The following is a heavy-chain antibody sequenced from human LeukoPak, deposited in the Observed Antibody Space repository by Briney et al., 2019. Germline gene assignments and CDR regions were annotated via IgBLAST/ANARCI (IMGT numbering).Heavy chain of an antibody. CDR2: IYYSGST. CDR1: GGSVSSGSYY. V-gene: IGHV4-61*01. CDR3: ARTTGLGYFDY. D-gene: IGHD4-17*01. Sequence: SETLSLTCTVSGGSVSSGSYYWSWIRQPPGKGLEWIGYIYYSGSTNYNPSLKSRVTISVDTSKNQFSLKLSSVTAADTAVYYCARTTGLGYFDYWGQGTLVTVSS. J-gene: IGHJ4*02.